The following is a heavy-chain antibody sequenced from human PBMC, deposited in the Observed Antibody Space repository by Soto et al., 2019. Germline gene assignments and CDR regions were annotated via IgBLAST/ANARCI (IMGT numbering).Heavy chain of an antibody. CDR2: ISYDGSDI. J-gene: IGHJ6*02. V-gene: IGHV3-30*18. D-gene: IGHD5-18*01. CDR3: AKNRGYTYGYDAMDV. Sequence: GGSLRLSCAAFGFTFSSYGMHWVRQAPGKGLEWVAIISYDGSDIQYVDSVKGRFTISRDNSKNTLYLQLNSLRADDTAVYCCAKNRGYTYGYDAMDVWGQGIMVTVSS. CDR1: GFTFSSYG.